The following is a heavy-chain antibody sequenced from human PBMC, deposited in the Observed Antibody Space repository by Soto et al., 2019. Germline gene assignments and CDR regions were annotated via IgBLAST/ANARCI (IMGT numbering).Heavy chain of an antibody. J-gene: IGHJ3*02. CDR2: IIPIFGTA. V-gene: IGHV1-69*01. CDR1: GGTFSSYA. Sequence: QVQLVQSGAEVKKPGSSVKVSCKASGGTFSSYAISWVRQAPGQVLEWMGGIIPIFGTANYAQKFQGRVTITADAATSTAYIELGRLRSEATPVYYCARGATEWPPSPGDALDIWGLGTMVNVSS. D-gene: IGHD3-3*01. CDR3: ARGATEWPPSPGDALDI.